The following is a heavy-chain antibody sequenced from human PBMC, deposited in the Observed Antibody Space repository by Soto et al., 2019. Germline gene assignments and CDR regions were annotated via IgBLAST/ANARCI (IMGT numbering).Heavy chain of an antibody. CDR2: AHHSERP. V-gene: IGHV4-4*02. Sequence: SETLSLTCAVSGGSIGSNNWWSWVRQPPGKGLEWIGEAHHSERPNYKSSLKSRLTISVDKSRNQLSLELTSVTAADTAVYYCARSIRGGYPHYYYGLDVWGQGTTVTVSS. CDR3: ARSIRGGYPHYYYGLDV. CDR1: GGSIGSNNW. J-gene: IGHJ6*02. D-gene: IGHD3-16*02.